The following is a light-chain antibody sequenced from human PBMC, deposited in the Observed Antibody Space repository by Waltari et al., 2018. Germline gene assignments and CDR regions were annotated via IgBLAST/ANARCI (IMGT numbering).Light chain of an antibody. CDR1: RRVLDSSNSENY. J-gene: IGKJ2*01. CDR2: WVS. CDR3: QQDSRTPNT. Sequence: IVVIQSPASLALSLGERATIISKSTRRVLDSSNSENYLTWYQQKPGHPPKLLIYWVSNRDSGVPDRFSGSGSATDFTLTISSLQAEDVAVYYCQQDSRTPNTFGQGTKLEI. V-gene: IGKV4-1*01.